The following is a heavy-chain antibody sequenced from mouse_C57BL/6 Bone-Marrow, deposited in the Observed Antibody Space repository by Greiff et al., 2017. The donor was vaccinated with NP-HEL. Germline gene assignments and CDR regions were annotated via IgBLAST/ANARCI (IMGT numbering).Heavy chain of an antibody. D-gene: IGHD2-2*01. CDR1: GYAFSSYW. CDR3: ARLGGYDPYWYFDV. Sequence: VQLQQSGAELVKPGASVKISCKASGYAFSSYWMNWVKQRPGKGLEWIGQIYPGDGDTNYNGKFKGKATLTADKSSSTAYMQLSSLTSEDSAVYFCARLGGYDPYWYFDVWGKGTTVTVSS. CDR2: IYPGDGDT. J-gene: IGHJ1*03. V-gene: IGHV1-80*01.